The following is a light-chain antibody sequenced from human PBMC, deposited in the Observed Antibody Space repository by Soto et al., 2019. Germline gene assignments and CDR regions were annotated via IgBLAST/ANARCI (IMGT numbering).Light chain of an antibody. CDR3: QQYTVWPWT. CDR1: QSVSSN. J-gene: IGKJ1*01. Sequence: EIVLTQSPGTLSLSPGERATLSCRASQSVSSNYLAWYQQKPGQAPRLLIYGSFTRATGIPARFSGSGSGVDFTLTISSLQSEDSAVYYCQQYTVWPWTFGQGTKVDI. CDR2: GSF. V-gene: IGKV3-15*01.